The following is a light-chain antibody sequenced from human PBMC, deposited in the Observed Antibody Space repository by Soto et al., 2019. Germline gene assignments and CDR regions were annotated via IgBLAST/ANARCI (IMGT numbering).Light chain of an antibody. CDR2: ENN. CDR1: NSNIGNNY. Sequence: QSVLTQPPSVSAAPGQRVTISCSGGNSNIGNNYVAWYQQLPGTAPKLIMYENNKRPSGIPDRFSGSKSGTSATLAITGLQTGDDADYYCETWANSLYANIFGGGTKVTVL. V-gene: IGLV1-51*02. J-gene: IGLJ2*01. CDR3: ETWANSLYANI.